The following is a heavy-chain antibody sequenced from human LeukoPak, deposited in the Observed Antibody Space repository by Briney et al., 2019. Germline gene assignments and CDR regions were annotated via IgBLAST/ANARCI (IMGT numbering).Heavy chain of an antibody. CDR3: ARDKFDYGDYYYYYGMDV. CDR1: GFTFSSYA. Sequence: GRSLRLSCAASGFTFSSYAMHWVRQAPGKGLEWVAVISYDGSNKYYADSVKGRFTISRDNSKNTLYLQKNSLRAGDTAVYYCARDKFDYGDYYYYYGMDVWGQGTTVTVSS. CDR2: ISYDGSNK. D-gene: IGHD4-17*01. J-gene: IGHJ6*02. V-gene: IGHV3-30-3*01.